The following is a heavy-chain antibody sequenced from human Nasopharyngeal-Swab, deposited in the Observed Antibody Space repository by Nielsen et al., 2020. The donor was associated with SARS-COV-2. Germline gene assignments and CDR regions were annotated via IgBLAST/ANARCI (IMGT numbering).Heavy chain of an antibody. CDR1: GFSFFSSYG. J-gene: IGHJ6*02. D-gene: IGHD5-24*01. Sequence: GESLKISCSASGFSFFSSYGMHWVRQSPGKGLEWVAVSWYDEINEWYADSVKGRSTISKDRSKNTLYLQMNSLRAEDTAVYYCARGSEGQLHYYGMDVWGQGTTVTV. V-gene: IGHV3-33*01. CDR3: ARGSEGQLHYYGMDV. CDR2: SWYDEINE.